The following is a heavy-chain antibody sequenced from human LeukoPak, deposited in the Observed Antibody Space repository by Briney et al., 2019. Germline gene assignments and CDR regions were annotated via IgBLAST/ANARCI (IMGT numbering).Heavy chain of an antibody. CDR2: IYSGGST. D-gene: IGHD3-10*01. Sequence: TGGSLRLSCAASGFTVSSNYMSWVRQAPGKGLEWVSVIYSGGSTYYADSVKGRFTISRDNSKNTLYLQMNSLRAEGTAVYYCARAPLWFGELDYWGQGTLVTVSS. CDR1: GFTVSSNY. J-gene: IGHJ4*02. V-gene: IGHV3-53*01. CDR3: ARAPLWFGELDY.